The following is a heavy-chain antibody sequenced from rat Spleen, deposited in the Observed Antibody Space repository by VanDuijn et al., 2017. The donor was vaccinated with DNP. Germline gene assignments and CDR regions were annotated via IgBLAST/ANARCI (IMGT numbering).Heavy chain of an antibody. D-gene: IGHD4-3*01. J-gene: IGHJ2*01. CDR3: TRTGSYKSGYYFDY. V-gene: IGHV2-1*01. CDR2: IWSGGTT. CDR1: GFSLSSNS. Sequence: QVQLKESGPGLVQPSQTLSLTCTVSGFSLSSNSVSWVRQPPGKGLEWMGTIWSGGTTDYNPLFKFRLSISRDTSESQVFLEMNSLQTEDTAIYFCTRTGSYKSGYYFDYWGQGVMVTASS.